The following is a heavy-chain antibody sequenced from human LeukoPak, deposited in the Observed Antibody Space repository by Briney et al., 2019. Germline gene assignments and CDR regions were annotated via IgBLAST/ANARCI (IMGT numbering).Heavy chain of an antibody. Sequence: GGSLRLSCVASGFTFSDFWMHWFRQVPGKGLMWLARISGDATRITYADSVEGRFTISRDTAKKTLYLQMTHLKVDDTAMYFCARDARRHRYFDLWSRGTLVTVTS. CDR3: ARDARRHRYFDL. D-gene: IGHD6-6*01. J-gene: IGHJ2*01. CDR1: GFTFSDFW. CDR2: ISGDATRI. V-gene: IGHV3-74*03.